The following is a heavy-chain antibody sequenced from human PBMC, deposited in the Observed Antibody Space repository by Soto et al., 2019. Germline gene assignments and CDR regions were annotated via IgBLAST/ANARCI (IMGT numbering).Heavy chain of an antibody. CDR2: IYYSGST. D-gene: IGHD2-8*01. Sequence: QVQLQESGPGLVKPSETLSLTCTVSGGSISSYYWSWIRQPAGKGLEWIGRIYYSGSTNYNPSLKSRVTISVDTSKNQFSLKLSSVTAADTAVYYCARAPGYCTNGVCYGYYGMDVWGQGTTVTVSS. J-gene: IGHJ6*02. CDR3: ARAPGYCTNGVCYGYYGMDV. V-gene: IGHV4-4*07. CDR1: GGSISSYY.